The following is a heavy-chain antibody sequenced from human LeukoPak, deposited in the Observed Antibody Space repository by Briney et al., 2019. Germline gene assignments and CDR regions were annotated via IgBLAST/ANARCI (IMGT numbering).Heavy chain of an antibody. D-gene: IGHD1-26*01. V-gene: IGHV4-61*01. CDR3: ARRPWGGMDV. Sequence: SETLSLTCTVSGGSVSSGNYYWSWIRQPPGKGLEWIGYIHNSGNTNYNPSLKNRVTISVDTSKTQFSLTLNSVTTADTAVYYCARRPWGGMDVWGQGTTVTVSS. J-gene: IGHJ6*02. CDR2: IHNSGNT. CDR1: GGSVSSGNYY.